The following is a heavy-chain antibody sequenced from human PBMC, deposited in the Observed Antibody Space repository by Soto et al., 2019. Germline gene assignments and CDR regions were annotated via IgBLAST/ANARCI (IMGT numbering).Heavy chain of an antibody. CDR2: ISSSSSYI. V-gene: IGHV3-21*01. D-gene: IGHD4-4*01. CDR1: GCTFSNYS. J-gene: IGHJ5*02. CDR3: ASHYSNDEENWFDP. Sequence: GGPLRLSYAASGCTFSNYSMNWVRQATGKGLEWVSSISSSSSYIYYADSVKGRFTISRDNAKNSLYLQMNSLRAEDTAVYYCASHYSNDEENWFDPWGQGTLVTVSS.